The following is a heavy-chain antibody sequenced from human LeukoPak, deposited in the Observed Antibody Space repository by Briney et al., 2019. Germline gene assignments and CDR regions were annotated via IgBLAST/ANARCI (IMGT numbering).Heavy chain of an antibody. J-gene: IGHJ6*03. V-gene: IGHV3-30*04. CDR3: AREAYSSSWFYMYV. Sequence: PGGSLTLSCAPSGFTFSSYAVHCVRQPPGKWLGWVAVISYDGSNKYYADSVKGRFTICRDNSKNTLYLQMNSLRAEDTAVYCCAREAYSSSWFYMYVWGKGTTVTVSS. CDR2: ISYDGSNK. CDR1: GFTFSSYA. D-gene: IGHD6-13*01.